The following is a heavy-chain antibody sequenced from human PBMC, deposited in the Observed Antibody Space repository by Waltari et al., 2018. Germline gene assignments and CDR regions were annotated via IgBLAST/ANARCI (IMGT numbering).Heavy chain of an antibody. J-gene: IGHJ4*02. D-gene: IGHD2-15*01. CDR3: ARHGRIRAVALIDY. CDR1: GGSFTGYY. V-gene: IGHV4-34*01. CDR2: INDSGAI. Sequence: QVQLQQWGAGLMKPSETLSLTCAVYGGSFTGYYWTWIRQPPGKGLEWIGEINDSGAINYNSSLKTRVNISADTSKNQFSLKVTSVTAADTAVYYCARHGRIRAVALIDYWGQGTLVTVSS.